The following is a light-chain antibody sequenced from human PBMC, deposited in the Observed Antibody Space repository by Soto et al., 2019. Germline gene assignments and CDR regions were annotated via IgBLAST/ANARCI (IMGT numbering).Light chain of an antibody. Sequence: EIVLTQSPGTLSLSPGDRATLSCRASQSVSSDYVAWYQQKPGQTPNVLIYRPSIRATGIPDRFSGSGSGTDFTLTISRLEPEDFAVYYCQQYGASPLTVGGGTKVEIK. CDR3: QQYGASPLT. CDR1: QSVSSDY. CDR2: RPS. V-gene: IGKV3-20*01. J-gene: IGKJ4*01.